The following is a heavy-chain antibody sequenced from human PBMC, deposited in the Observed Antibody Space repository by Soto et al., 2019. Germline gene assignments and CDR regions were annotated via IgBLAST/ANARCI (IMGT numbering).Heavy chain of an antibody. D-gene: IGHD3-22*01. V-gene: IGHV4-61*01. J-gene: IGHJ4*02. CDR3: ARNTHLHSNLPSRYLFDH. Sequence: SETLSLTCSVSGGSVSDKTYYWSWIRQPPGKRLEWLGHVYYSGTTNYNPSLKSRVTISVDLSKNRFSLRLSSVTTADTALYYCARNTHLHSNLPSRYLFDHWGQGTLVTVSS. CDR1: GGSVSDKTYY. CDR2: VYYSGTT.